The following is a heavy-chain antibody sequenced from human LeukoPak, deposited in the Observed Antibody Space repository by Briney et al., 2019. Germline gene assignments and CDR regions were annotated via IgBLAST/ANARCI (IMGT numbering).Heavy chain of an antibody. CDR2: IWFDGIRK. CDR1: GFTFSNYG. D-gene: IGHD3-22*01. Sequence: GGSLRLSCAASGFTFSNYGMHWVRQVPGKGLEWVAAIWFDGIRKYYADSVKGRLTISRDNSKNTLYLQMNSLRTEDTAVYYCARDLEDSSPFGAFDMWGQGTMVTVSS. J-gene: IGHJ3*02. V-gene: IGHV3-33*01. CDR3: ARDLEDSSPFGAFDM.